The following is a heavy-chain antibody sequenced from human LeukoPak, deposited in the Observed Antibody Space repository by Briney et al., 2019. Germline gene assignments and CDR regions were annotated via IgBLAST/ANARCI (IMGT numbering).Heavy chain of an antibody. CDR3: ARDSDTLYDYVWGTVDY. CDR1: GFTSSSYG. J-gene: IGHJ4*02. V-gene: IGHV3-33*01. Sequence: GRSLRLSCAASGFTSSSYGMHWVRQAPGKGLEWVAVIWYDGSNKYYADSVKGRFTISRDNSKNTLYLQMNSLRAEGTAVYYCARDSDTLYDYVWGTVDYWGQGTLVTVSS. D-gene: IGHD3-16*01. CDR2: IWYDGSNK.